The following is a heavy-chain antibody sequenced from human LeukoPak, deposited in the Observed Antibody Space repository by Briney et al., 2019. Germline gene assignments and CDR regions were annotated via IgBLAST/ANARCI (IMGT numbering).Heavy chain of an antibody. CDR1: GDSISTSNSY. D-gene: IGHD3-10*01. CDR2: IYYSGNT. V-gene: IGHV4-39*07. CDR3: ARDRESYYGSGDYNWFDP. Sequence: SETLSLTCAVSGDSISTSNSYWGWIRRPPGKGLEWVGSIYYSGNTYYNPSLKCRVTISVDTSKNQFSLKLSSVTAADTAVYYCARDRESYYGSGDYNWFDPWGQGTLVTVSS. J-gene: IGHJ5*02.